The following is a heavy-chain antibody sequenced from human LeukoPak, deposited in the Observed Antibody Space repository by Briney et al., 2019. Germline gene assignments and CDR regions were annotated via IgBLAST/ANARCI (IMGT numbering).Heavy chain of an antibody. CDR3: ARDHGDIVVVPAAMGYYYYYMDV. D-gene: IGHD2-2*01. CDR1: GFTFSSYS. J-gene: IGHJ6*03. V-gene: IGHV3-21*01. Sequence: PGGSLRLSCAASGFTFSSYSMNWVRQAPGKGLEWVSSISSSSSYIYYADSVKGRFTISRDNAKNSLYLQMNSLRAEDTAVYYCARDHGDIVVVPAAMGYYYYYMDVWGKGTTVTVSS. CDR2: ISSSSSYI.